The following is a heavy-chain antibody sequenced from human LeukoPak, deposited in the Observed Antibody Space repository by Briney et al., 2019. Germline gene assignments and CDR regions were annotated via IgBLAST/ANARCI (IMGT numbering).Heavy chain of an antibody. D-gene: IGHD1-20*01. CDR3: AREPRYNWNDAFQGY. J-gene: IGHJ4*02. CDR1: GFTFSSYA. CDR2: ISYDGSNK. V-gene: IGHV3-30-3*01. Sequence: GGSLRLSCAASGFTFSSYAMHWVRQAPGKGLEWVAVISYDGSNKYYADSVKGRFTISRDNSKNTLYLQMNSLRAEDTAVYYCAREPRYNWNDAFQGYWGQGTLVTVSS.